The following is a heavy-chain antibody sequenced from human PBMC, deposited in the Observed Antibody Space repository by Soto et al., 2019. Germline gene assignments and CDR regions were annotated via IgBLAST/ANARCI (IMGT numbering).Heavy chain of an antibody. CDR1: GGSFTTYS. J-gene: IGHJ6*02. CDR3: ARGVGRTVRGVNLYYYYAMDV. D-gene: IGHD3-10*01. CDR2: IIPISGTA. V-gene: IGHV1-69*06. Sequence: QVQLVQSGAEVKTPGSSVKVPCKASGGSFTTYSISWVRQPPGQGHEWMGGIIPISGTAKYAQKFQGRVTITADKYTTTAYMDLSSLRFEDTAVYYCARGVGRTVRGVNLYYYYAMDVWGQGTPVTVPS.